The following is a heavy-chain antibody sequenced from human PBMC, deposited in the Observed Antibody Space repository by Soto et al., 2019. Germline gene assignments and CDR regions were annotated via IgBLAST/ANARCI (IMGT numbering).Heavy chain of an antibody. CDR3: ATSGYCSSTSCYSLGMDV. CDR1: GFTFSSYA. D-gene: IGHD2-2*03. CDR2: ISGSGGST. J-gene: IGHJ6*02. Sequence: GGALRLSCAASGFTFSSYAMSWVLQAPWKGLEWVSAISGSGGSTYYADSVKGRFTISRDNSKNTLYLQMNSLRAEDTAVYYCATSGYCSSTSCYSLGMDVWGQGTTVTVSS. V-gene: IGHV3-23*01.